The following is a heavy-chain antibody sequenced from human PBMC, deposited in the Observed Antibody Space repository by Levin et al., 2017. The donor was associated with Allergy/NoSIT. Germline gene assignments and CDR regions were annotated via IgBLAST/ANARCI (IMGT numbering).Heavy chain of an antibody. J-gene: IGHJ6*03. D-gene: IGHD2-8*02. Sequence: SETLSLTCAVYGGSFSGYYWSWIRQPPGKGLEWIGEINHSGSTNYNPSLKSRVTISVDTSKNQFSLKLSSVTAADTAVYYCARGRKNRGTGGVWAPYYYYMDVWGKGTTVTVSS. CDR2: INHSGST. CDR1: GGSFSGYY. V-gene: IGHV4-34*01. CDR3: ARGRKNRGTGGVWAPYYYYMDV.